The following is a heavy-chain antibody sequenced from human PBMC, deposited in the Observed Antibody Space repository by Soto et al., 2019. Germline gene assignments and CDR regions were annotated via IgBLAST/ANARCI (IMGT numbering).Heavy chain of an antibody. Sequence: PSETLSLTCTVSGGSIISNIYCWGWIRQPPGKGLEWIGSIYYSGNTYYNASLKSRVTISVDTSKNQFSLKLSSVTAADTAVYYCGHGSGSYYSFYGMDVWGQGTTVTVSS. J-gene: IGHJ6*02. D-gene: IGHD3-10*01. CDR2: IYYSGNT. V-gene: IGHV4-39*01. CDR1: GGSIISNIYC. CDR3: GHGSGSYYSFYGMDV.